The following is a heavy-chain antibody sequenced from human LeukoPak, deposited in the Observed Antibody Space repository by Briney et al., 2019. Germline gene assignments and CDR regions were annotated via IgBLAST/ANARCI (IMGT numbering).Heavy chain of an antibody. D-gene: IGHD7-27*01. Sequence: GGSLRLSCAASGFTVSTSYMSWVRQAPGKGLEWVSVIYSGDTTFYADSVRGKFTISRDNSKNTPYLQMDNLRAEDTALYHCARDLGGLGNYWGQGTLVTVSS. V-gene: IGHV3-66*01. CDR1: GFTVSTSY. CDR2: IYSGDTT. CDR3: ARDLGGLGNY. J-gene: IGHJ4*02.